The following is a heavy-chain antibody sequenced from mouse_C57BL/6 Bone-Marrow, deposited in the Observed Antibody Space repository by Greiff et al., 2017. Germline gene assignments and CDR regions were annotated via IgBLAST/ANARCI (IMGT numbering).Heavy chain of an antibody. D-gene: IGHD2-3*01. CDR2: ISSGSSTI. CDR1: GFTFSDYG. CDR3: ARIYDGYYGAWFAY. J-gene: IGHJ3*01. Sequence: EVKLMESGGGLVKPGGSLKLSCAASGFTFSDYGMHWVRQAPEKGLEWVAYISSGSSTIYYADTVKGRFTIFRDNAKNTLFLQMTSLRSEDTAMYYCARIYDGYYGAWFAYWGQGTLVTVSA. V-gene: IGHV5-17*01.